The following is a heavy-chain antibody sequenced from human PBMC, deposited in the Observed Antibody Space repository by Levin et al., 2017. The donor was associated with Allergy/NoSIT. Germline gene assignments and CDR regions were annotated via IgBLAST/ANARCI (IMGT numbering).Heavy chain of an antibody. V-gene: IGHV3-23*01. Sequence: LSLTCAASGFTFSSYAMSWVRQAPGKGLEWVSAMSGTGGSTYYADSVKGRFTISRDNSQNTLYLQMNSLRAEDTAVYYCAKYYTGSYLDAFDIWGQGTMVTVSS. CDR2: MSGTGGST. CDR3: AKYYTGSYLDAFDI. J-gene: IGHJ3*02. D-gene: IGHD1-26*01. CDR1: GFTFSSYA.